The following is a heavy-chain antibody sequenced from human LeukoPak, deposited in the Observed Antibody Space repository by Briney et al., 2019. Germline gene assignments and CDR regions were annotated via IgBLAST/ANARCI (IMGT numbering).Heavy chain of an antibody. CDR1: GYTFTSYG. V-gene: IGHV1-18*01. Sequence: ASVKVSCKASGYTFTSYGISWVRQAPGQGLEWMGWISAYNVNTNYAQKLQGRVTMTTDTSTSTAYMELRSLRSDDTAVYYCARDPADSSGYYYYYYYYYMDVWGKGTTVTVSS. CDR2: ISAYNVNT. J-gene: IGHJ6*03. D-gene: IGHD3-22*01. CDR3: ARDPADSSGYYYYYYYYYMDV.